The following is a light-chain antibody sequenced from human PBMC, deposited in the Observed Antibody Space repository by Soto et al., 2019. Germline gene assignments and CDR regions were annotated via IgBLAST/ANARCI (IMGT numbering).Light chain of an antibody. J-gene: IGKJ2*01. V-gene: IGKV3-20*01. CDR3: QQYPYSLSSLT. CDR1: KFVNSDY. Sequence: EIVLTQSPGTLSLSPGERATLSCRASKFVNSDYFAWYQQKPGQAPRLLIYGSSNRATGIPDRFSGSGSGTDFTLTISRLEPEDFAVYYCQQYPYSLSSLTFGQGTKLEI. CDR2: GSS.